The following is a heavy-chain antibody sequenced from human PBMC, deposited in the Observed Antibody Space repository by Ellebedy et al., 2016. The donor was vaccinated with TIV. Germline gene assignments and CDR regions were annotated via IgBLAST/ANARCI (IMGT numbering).Heavy chain of an antibody. J-gene: IGHJ6*03. Sequence: SETLSLTXTVSGGSISSYYWSWIRQPPGKGLEWIGYIYYSGSTNYNPSLKSRVTISVDTSKNQFSLKLSSVTAADTAVYYCARVRVEYSSSEYYYYYYYMDVWGKGTTVTVSS. V-gene: IGHV4-59*01. CDR3: ARVRVEYSSSEYYYYYYYMDV. CDR2: IYYSGST. CDR1: GGSISSYY. D-gene: IGHD6-6*01.